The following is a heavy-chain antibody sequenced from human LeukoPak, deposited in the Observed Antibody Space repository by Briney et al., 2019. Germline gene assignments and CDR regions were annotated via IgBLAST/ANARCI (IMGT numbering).Heavy chain of an antibody. V-gene: IGHV4-59*01. CDR3: ARGQWLPVFDF. Sequence: SETLSLTCSVSGGFNTHYYWSWIRQPPGKGLEWIGYFYHSESTNYNPSLKSRVTISVDTSKNHFSLKLSSVTAADTAAYYCARGQWLPVFDFWGQGTLVTVSS. D-gene: IGHD3-22*01. CDR1: GGFNTHYY. J-gene: IGHJ4*02. CDR2: FYHSEST.